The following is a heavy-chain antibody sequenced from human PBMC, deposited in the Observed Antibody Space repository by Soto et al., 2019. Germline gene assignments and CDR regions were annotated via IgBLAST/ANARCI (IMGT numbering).Heavy chain of an antibody. Sequence: EVQVSESGGGLVQPGGSLRLSCATSGFTFSNYHMNWVRQAPGKGLEWVSGISAGGDTTYYADSVRGRFTIFRDNSKNSVSLQMNSPRVEDTAVYYCARRVWGQGTLVTVSS. CDR2: ISAGGDTT. CDR1: GFTFSNYH. J-gene: IGHJ4*02. CDR3: ARRV. V-gene: IGHV3-23*01.